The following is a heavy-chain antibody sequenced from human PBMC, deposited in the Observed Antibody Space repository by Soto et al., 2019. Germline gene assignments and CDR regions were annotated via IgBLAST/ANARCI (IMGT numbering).Heavy chain of an antibody. V-gene: IGHV1-3*01. J-gene: IGHJ5*02. CDR2: INAGNGNT. CDR3: ARDYFGYYYILTGYSTTDNWFDP. Sequence: QVQLVQSGAEVKKPGASVKVSCKASGYTFTSYAMHWVRQAPGQRLEWMGWINAGNGNTKYSQKFQGRVTITRDTSASTAYMELSSLRSEDTAVYYCARDYFGYYYILTGYSTTDNWFDPWGQGTLVTVSS. CDR1: GYTFTSYA. D-gene: IGHD3-9*01.